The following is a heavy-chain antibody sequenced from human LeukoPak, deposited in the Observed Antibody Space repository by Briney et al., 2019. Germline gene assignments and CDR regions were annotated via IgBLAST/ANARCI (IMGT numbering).Heavy chain of an antibody. Sequence: GGSLRLSCAASGFTFSSYSMNWVRQAPGKGLEWVANIKQDGSKKSYVDSVKGRFTISRDNAKNSLYLQMNSLRAEDTAIYYCTRVGYIDEGIDYWGQGTLVTVSS. J-gene: IGHJ4*02. CDR3: TRVGYIDEGIDY. CDR1: GFTFSSYS. CDR2: IKQDGSKK. D-gene: IGHD5-24*01. V-gene: IGHV3-7*04.